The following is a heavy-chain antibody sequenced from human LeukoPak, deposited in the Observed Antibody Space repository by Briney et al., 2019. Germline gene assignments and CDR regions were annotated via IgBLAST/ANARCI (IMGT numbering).Heavy chain of an antibody. Sequence: GGSLRLSCAASGFTFSSYEMNWVRQAPGKGLEWVSYISSSGSTIYYADSVKGRFAISRDNAKNSLYLQMNSLRAEDTADYYCAREGCSSTSCYAGGLYWGQGTLVTVSS. CDR1: GFTFSSYE. D-gene: IGHD2-2*01. CDR2: ISSSGSTI. V-gene: IGHV3-48*03. J-gene: IGHJ4*02. CDR3: AREGCSSTSCYAGGLY.